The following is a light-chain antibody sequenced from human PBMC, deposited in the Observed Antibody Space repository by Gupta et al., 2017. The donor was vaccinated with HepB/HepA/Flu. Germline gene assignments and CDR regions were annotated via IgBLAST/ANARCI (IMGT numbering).Light chain of an antibody. CDR3: QTWGSDIYLV. V-gene: IGLV4-69*01. J-gene: IGLJ2*01. CDR2: LNSDGSH. Sequence: QLVLTQSPSASASLGASVKVTCTLSSGHRSYAIAWHQQQPQKGPRFLLRLNSDGSHIRGDGIPDRFSGSSSGTERFLPISSLQSGDEAYYYCQTWGSDIYLVFGGGTKLTVL. CDR1: SGHRSYA.